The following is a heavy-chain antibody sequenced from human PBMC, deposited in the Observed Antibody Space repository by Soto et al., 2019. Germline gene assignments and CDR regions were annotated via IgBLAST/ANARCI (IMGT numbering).Heavy chain of an antibody. Sequence: SEALSVTCTVSGGSISRFDWNWIRQSPGKGLEWIGYISYSGSTNYNPSLKSRVTISVDTSKNQFSLKLSSVTAADTAVYYCARQDTSGYAFDYWGQGTLVTVS. J-gene: IGHJ4*02. CDR2: ISYSGST. V-gene: IGHV4-59*08. CDR3: ARQDTSGYAFDY. D-gene: IGHD3-22*01. CDR1: GGSISRFD.